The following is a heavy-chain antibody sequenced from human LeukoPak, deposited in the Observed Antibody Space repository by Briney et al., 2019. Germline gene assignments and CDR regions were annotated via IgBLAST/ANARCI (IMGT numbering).Heavy chain of an antibody. CDR1: GFTFSSYA. D-gene: IGHD3-10*01. CDR2: ISYDGSNK. J-gene: IGHJ6*02. Sequence: PGGSLRLSCAASGFTFSSYAMHWVRQAPGKGLEWVAVISYDGSNKCYADSVKGRFTISRDNSKNTLYLQMNSLRAEDTAVYYCARGALWFGELLPSIYYYYYGMDVWGQGTTVTVSS. V-gene: IGHV3-30*04. CDR3: ARGALWFGELLPSIYYYYYGMDV.